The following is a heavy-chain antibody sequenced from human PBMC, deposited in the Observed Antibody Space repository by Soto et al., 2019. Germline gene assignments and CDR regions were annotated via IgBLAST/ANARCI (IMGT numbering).Heavy chain of an antibody. J-gene: IGHJ4*02. CDR3: ARDNGRGSSTSYYFDY. V-gene: IGHV3-21*01. D-gene: IGHD2-8*01. CDR2: ISSSSSDI. CDR1: GFTFTNYN. Sequence: GGSLRLSCAASGFTFTNYNMNWVRQAPGKGLEWVSFISSSSSDIYYADSVKGRFTISIDNAKNSLYLQMNSLRAEDTAIYYCARDNGRGSSTSYYFDYWGQGTLVPVSS.